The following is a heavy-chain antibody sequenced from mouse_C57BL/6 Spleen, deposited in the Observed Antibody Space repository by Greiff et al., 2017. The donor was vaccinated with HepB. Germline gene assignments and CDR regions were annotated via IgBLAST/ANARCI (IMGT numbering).Heavy chain of an antibody. J-gene: IGHJ3*01. CDR2: IRNKANGYTT. V-gene: IGHV7-3*01. D-gene: IGHD1-1*01. CDR3: ARYSLYGSSPWFAY. Sequence: EVMLVESGGGLVQPGGSLSLSCAASGFTFTDYYMSWVRQPPGKALEWLGFIRNKANGYTTEYSASVKGRFTISRDNSHSILYLQMNALRAEDSATYYCARYSLYGSSPWFAYWGQGTLVTVSA. CDR1: GFTFTDYY.